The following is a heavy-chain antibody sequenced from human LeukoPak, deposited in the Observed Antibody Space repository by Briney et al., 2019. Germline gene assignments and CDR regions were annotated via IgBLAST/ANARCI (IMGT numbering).Heavy chain of an antibody. Sequence: SVKVSCKATGYSFSTYYLHWVRQAPGQGLEWMGGIIPIFGTANYAQKFQGRVTITADESTSTAYMELSSLRSEDTAVYYCARKSGQQDYYYGMDVWGQGTTVTVSS. CDR3: ARKSGQQDYYYGMDV. D-gene: IGHD7-27*01. CDR2: IIPIFGTA. V-gene: IGHV1-69*13. CDR1: GYSFSTYY. J-gene: IGHJ6*02.